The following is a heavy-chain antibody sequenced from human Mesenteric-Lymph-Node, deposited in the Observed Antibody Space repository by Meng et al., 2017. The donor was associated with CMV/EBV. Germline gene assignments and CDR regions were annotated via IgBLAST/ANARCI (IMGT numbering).Heavy chain of an antibody. CDR2: IYYSGST. CDR3: ARGIVVVVAATPGRNWFDP. D-gene: IGHD2-15*01. V-gene: IGHV4-59*02. Sequence: SETLSLTCTVSGGSVNNYSWSWIRQPPGKGLEWIGYIYYSGSTNYNPSLKSRVTISVDTSKNQFSLKLSSVTAADTAVYYCARGIVVVVAATPGRNWFDPWGQGTLVTVSS. CDR1: GGSVNNYS. J-gene: IGHJ5*02.